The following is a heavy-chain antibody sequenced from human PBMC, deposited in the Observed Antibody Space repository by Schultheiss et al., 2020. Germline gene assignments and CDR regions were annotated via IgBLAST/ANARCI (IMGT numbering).Heavy chain of an antibody. V-gene: IGHV3-9*01. Sequence: GGSLRLSCAASGFTFSSYAMSWVRQAPGKGLEWVSGISWNSGSIGYADSVKGRFTISRDNAKNSLYLQMNSLRAEDTALYYCAKGTAEALDYWGQGTLVTVSS. J-gene: IGHJ4*02. CDR2: ISWNSGSI. CDR1: GFTFSSYA. D-gene: IGHD2-21*02. CDR3: AKGTAEALDY.